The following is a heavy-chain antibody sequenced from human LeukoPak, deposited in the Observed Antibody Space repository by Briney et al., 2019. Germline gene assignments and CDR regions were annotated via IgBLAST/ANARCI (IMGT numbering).Heavy chain of an antibody. Sequence: SQTLSLTCTVSGVSISSGGYYWSWIRQHPGKGLEWIGYIYYSGSTYQNPSLMSRVTISVDTSKNQFSLNLSSVTAADTAVYYWVRGGIAAALDYWGQGTLVTVSS. V-gene: IGHV4-31*03. CDR1: GVSISSGGYY. CDR2: IYYSGST. J-gene: IGHJ4*02. D-gene: IGHD6-13*01. CDR3: VRGGIAAALDY.